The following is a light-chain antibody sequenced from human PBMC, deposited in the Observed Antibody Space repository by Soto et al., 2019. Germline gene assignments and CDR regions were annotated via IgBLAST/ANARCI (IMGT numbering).Light chain of an antibody. CDR3: QQSYSTLS. CDR1: QSISNS. CDR2: TAS. Sequence: DIQMTQSPSSLSASVGDRVTITCRANQSISNSLNWYQQKPGKAPKLLIYTASSLHNGVPSRFSGSGSRTDFSLTISSLQAEDFATYYCQQSYSTLSFGGGTKLEIK. J-gene: IGKJ4*01. V-gene: IGKV1-39*01.